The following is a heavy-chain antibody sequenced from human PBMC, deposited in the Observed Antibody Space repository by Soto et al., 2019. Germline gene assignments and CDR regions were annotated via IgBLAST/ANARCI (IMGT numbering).Heavy chain of an antibody. Sequence: EVQLVESGGGVVQPGGSLRLSCTASGFPFRIYWMMWVRQAPGKGLEWVANIKEDGSEKYHVGSVRGRFTISRDNAKNSLYLQMNGLRAEDTAVYYCVREFNGGHEYWGQGTLVTVSS. CDR3: VREFNGGHEY. D-gene: IGHD3-10*01. CDR2: IKEDGSEK. V-gene: IGHV3-7*01. CDR1: GFPFRIYW. J-gene: IGHJ4*02.